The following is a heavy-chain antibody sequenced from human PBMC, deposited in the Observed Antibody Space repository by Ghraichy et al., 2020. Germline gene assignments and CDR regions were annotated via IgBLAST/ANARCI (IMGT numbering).Heavy chain of an antibody. CDR1: GGSISSGGYY. Sequence: SETLSLTCTVSGGSISSGGYYWSWIRQHPGKGLEWIGYIYYSGSIYYNPSLKSRVTISVDTSKNQFSLKLSSVTAADTAVYYCARVDGDHPFCFDYWGQGTLVTVSS. V-gene: IGHV4-31*03. J-gene: IGHJ4*02. CDR3: ARVDGDHPFCFDY. D-gene: IGHD4-17*01. CDR2: IYYSGSI.